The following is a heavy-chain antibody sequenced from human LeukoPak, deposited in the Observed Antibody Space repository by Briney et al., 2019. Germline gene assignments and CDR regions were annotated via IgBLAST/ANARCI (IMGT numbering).Heavy chain of an antibody. V-gene: IGHV3-23*01. Sequence: GVSLRLSCAASGFTFSSYAMSWVRQAPGKGLEWVSAISGSGGSTYYADSVKGRFTISRDNSKNTLYLQMNSLRAEDTAVYYCVSDDISMTGTIAYWGQGTQVAVSS. CDR2: ISGSGGST. CDR1: GFTFSSYA. CDR3: VSDDISMTGTIAY. D-gene: IGHD1-1*01. J-gene: IGHJ4*02.